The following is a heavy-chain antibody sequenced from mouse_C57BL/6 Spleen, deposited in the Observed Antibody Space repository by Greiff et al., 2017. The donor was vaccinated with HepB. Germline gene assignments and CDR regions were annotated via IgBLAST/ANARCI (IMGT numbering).Heavy chain of an antibody. CDR3: AREDYEGYYYAMDY. CDR1: GFTFSSYA. CDR2: ISDGGSYT. D-gene: IGHD2-4*01. V-gene: IGHV5-4*01. Sequence: EVKLVESGGGLVKPGGSLKLSCAASGFTFSSYAMSWVRQTPEKRLEWVATISDGGSYTYYPDNVKGRFTISRDNAKNNLYLQMSHLKSEDTAMYYSAREDYEGYYYAMDYWGQGTSVTVSS. J-gene: IGHJ4*01.